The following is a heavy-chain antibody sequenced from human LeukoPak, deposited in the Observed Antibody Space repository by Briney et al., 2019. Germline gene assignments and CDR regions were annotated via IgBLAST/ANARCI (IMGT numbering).Heavy chain of an antibody. V-gene: IGHV3-11*06. CDR2: ISSSSSYT. CDR3: ARAYSYGNYYYYSMDV. CDR1: GFTFSDYY. D-gene: IGHD5-18*01. Sequence: GGSLRLSCAASGFTFSDYYMSWIRQAPGKGLEWVSYISSSSSYTNYADSVKGRFTISRDNAKNSLYLQMNSLRAEDTAVYYCARAYSYGNYYYYSMDVWGQGTTVTVSS. J-gene: IGHJ6*02.